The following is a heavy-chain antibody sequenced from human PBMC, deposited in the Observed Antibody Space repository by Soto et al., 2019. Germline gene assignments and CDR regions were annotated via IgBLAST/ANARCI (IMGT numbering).Heavy chain of an antibody. CDR1: GFTFSSYG. V-gene: IGHV3-33*01. CDR2: IWYDGSNK. Sequence: GGSLRLSCAASGFTFSSYGMHWVRQAPGKGLEWVAVIWYDGSNKYYADSVKGRFTISRDNSKNTLYLQMNSLRAEDTAVYYCARVKYYYDSSGYPGIDAFDIWGQGTMVTVSS. CDR3: ARVKYYYDSSGYPGIDAFDI. D-gene: IGHD3-22*01. J-gene: IGHJ3*02.